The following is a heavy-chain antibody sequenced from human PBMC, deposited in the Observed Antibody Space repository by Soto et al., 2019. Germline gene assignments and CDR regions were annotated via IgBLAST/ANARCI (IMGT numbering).Heavy chain of an antibody. Sequence: QVQLVQSGTEVRKPGASVKVSCKASGFTDYYIHWVRQAPGQGLEWMGWVNPSSGGTNYAQKFQGRVAMTRDTFISTAYMELSSLQSDDTAVYYCAREGSRYCSGGSCYGGYYFDYWGQGTLVTVSS. CDR3: AREGSRYCSGGSCYGGYYFDY. CDR2: VNPSSGGT. D-gene: IGHD2-15*01. J-gene: IGHJ4*02. CDR1: GFTDYY. V-gene: IGHV1-2*02.